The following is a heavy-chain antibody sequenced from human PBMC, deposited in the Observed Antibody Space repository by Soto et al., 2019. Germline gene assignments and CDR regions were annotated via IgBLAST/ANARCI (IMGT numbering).Heavy chain of an antibody. D-gene: IGHD2-15*01. CDR1: GDSVSRNSAA. J-gene: IGHJ6*02. V-gene: IGHV6-1*01. CDR3: AREAPNAFFIVNCATSSGMDF. CDR2: TYYRSKWYN. Sequence: PSHTLSRTCAVSGDSVSRNSAAWNWIRQSPSRGLEWLGRTYYRSKWYNDYAVYVKSRISINPDTSKNQFSLQLNSVTPEDTAVNYCAREAPNAFFIVNCATSSGMDFLCQGTPVPVS.